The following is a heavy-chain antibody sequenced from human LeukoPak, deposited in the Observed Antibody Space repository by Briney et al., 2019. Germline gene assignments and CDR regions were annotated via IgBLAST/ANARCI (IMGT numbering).Heavy chain of an antibody. Sequence: GGSLRLSCAASGFTFSSYSMNWVRQAPGKGLEWVSYISSGSSTIYYADSVKGRFTISRDNAKNSLYLQMNSLRAEDTAVYYCARYYGGDAFDIWGQGTMVTVSS. J-gene: IGHJ3*02. D-gene: IGHD4-23*01. V-gene: IGHV3-48*04. CDR3: ARYYGGDAFDI. CDR2: ISSGSSTI. CDR1: GFTFSSYS.